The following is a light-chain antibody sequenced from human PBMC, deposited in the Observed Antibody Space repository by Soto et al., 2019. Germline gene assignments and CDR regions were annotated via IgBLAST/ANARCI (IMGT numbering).Light chain of an antibody. CDR2: LGS. J-gene: IGKJ4*01. Sequence: DIVMTQSPLSLPVTPGEPASISCRSSQSLLHSNGNNYLDWFLQKPVKSPQVLIYLGSQRDSGVPGSVCGHGSGTNFTLEISRVEAEDVGMYYCIQALETAFSFGGGTKVEIK. CDR1: QSLLHSNGNNY. CDR3: IQALETAFS. V-gene: IGKV2-28*01.